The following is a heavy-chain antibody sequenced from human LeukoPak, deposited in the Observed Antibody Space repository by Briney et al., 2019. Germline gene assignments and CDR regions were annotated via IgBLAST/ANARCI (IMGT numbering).Heavy chain of an antibody. Sequence: ASVKVSCKVSGYTLTELSMHWVRQAPGKGLEWMGGFDPEDGETIYAQKFQGRVTMTEDTSTDTAYMELSSLRSEDTAVYYCATVVGTAMVNHYFDYWGQGTLVTVSS. CDR2: FDPEDGET. D-gene: IGHD5-18*01. CDR3: ATVVGTAMVNHYFDY. J-gene: IGHJ4*02. V-gene: IGHV1-24*01. CDR1: GYTLTELS.